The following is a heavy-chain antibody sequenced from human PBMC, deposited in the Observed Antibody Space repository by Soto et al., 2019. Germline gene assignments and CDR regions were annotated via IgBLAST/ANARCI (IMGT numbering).Heavy chain of an antibody. V-gene: IGHV3-30*18. Sequence: GSLRVSCAASGFTFSSYGMHWVRQAPGKGLEWVAVISYDGSNKYYADSVKGRFTISRDNSKNTLYLQMNSLRAEDTAVYYCAKPLVGATPTFDYWGQGTLVTVSS. CDR2: ISYDGSNK. D-gene: IGHD1-26*01. CDR3: AKPLVGATPTFDY. J-gene: IGHJ4*02. CDR1: GFTFSSYG.